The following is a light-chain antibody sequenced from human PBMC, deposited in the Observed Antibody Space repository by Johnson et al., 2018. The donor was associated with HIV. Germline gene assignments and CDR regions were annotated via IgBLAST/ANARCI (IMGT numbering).Light chain of an antibody. CDR1: SSNIGNNY. V-gene: IGLV1-51*02. Sequence: QSVLTQPPSVSAAPGQKVTISCSGSSSNIGNNYVSWYQQLPGTAPKLLIYGNDKRPSGIPDRFSGSKSGTSATLGITGLQTGDEADYYCGTWDSSLSAGVVGTGTKVTVL. CDR3: GTWDSSLSAGV. CDR2: GND. J-gene: IGLJ1*01.